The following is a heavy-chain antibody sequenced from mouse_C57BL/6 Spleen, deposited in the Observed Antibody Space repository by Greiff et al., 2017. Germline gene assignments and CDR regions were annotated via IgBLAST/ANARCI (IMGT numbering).Heavy chain of an antibody. V-gene: IGHV1-81*01. Sequence: VQLQQSGAELARPGASVKLSCKASGYTFTSYGISWVKQRTGQGLEWIGEIYPRSGNTYYNEKFKGKATLTADKSSSTAYMELRSLTSEDSAVYFCARDGLLRAWFAYWGQGTLVTVSA. J-gene: IGHJ3*01. CDR3: ARDGLLRAWFAY. D-gene: IGHD1-1*01. CDR2: IYPRSGNT. CDR1: GYTFTSYG.